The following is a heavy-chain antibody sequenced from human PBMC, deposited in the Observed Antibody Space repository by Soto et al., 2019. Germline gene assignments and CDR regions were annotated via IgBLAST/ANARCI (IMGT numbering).Heavy chain of an antibody. CDR1: GSRFSNYV. CDR2: IIPIFNST. Sequence: SVKVSCKVSGSRFSNYVISWVRQAPGHGLEWLGRIIPIFNSTKYAQSFQGRVTITANKSTSTASLELSSLRSDDTAVYYCAREGRGKKAGYNGLVSLGYWGQGALVTVSS. V-gene: IGHV1-69*06. J-gene: IGHJ4*02. D-gene: IGHD2-2*02. CDR3: AREGRGKKAGYNGLVSLGY.